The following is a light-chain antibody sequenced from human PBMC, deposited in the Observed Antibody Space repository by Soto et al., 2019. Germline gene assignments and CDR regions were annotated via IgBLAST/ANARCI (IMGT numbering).Light chain of an antibody. CDR2: DAS. Sequence: ELVLTPSPGTLSLSPGERDTLSCRASQTVRNNYLAWYQQKPGQAPRLLIYDASSRATGIPDRFSGGGSGTDFTLTISRLEPEDFAVYYCQQFSSYPLTFGGGTKVDIK. J-gene: IGKJ4*01. CDR1: QTVRNNY. V-gene: IGKV3-20*01. CDR3: QQFSSYPLT.